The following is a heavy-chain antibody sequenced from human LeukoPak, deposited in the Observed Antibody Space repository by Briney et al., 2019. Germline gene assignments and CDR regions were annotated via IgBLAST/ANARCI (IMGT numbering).Heavy chain of an antibody. Sequence: GGSLRLSCAASGFTFSTYSMNWVRQAPGKGLEWVSAISNSGYTYYADSVKGRFTISRDNSKNTLYLQMNSLRAEDTAVYYCAKDPISDIVATSFDYWGQGTLVTVSS. J-gene: IGHJ4*02. V-gene: IGHV3-23*01. CDR3: AKDPISDIVATSFDY. CDR2: ISNSGYT. D-gene: IGHD5-12*01. CDR1: GFTFSTYS.